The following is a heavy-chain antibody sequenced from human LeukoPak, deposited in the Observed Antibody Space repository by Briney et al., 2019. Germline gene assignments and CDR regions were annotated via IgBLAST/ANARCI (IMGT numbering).Heavy chain of an antibody. CDR1: GGSIGSGGYS. V-gene: IGHV4-30-2*01. Sequence: SQTLSLTCAVSGGSIGSGGYSWSWIRQPPGKGLEWIGYIYHSGSTYYNPSLKSRVTISVDRSKNQFSLKLSSVTAADTAVYYCARDHPYYYGMDVWGQGTTVTVSS. CDR2: IYHSGST. CDR3: ARDHPYYYGMDV. J-gene: IGHJ6*02.